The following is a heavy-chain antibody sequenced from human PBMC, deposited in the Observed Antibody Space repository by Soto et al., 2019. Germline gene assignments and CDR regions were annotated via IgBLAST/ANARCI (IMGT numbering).Heavy chain of an antibody. CDR3: ARVWSSSWLGAFDI. J-gene: IGHJ3*02. CDR2: IYSGGST. D-gene: IGHD6-13*01. Sequence: PGGSLRLSCAASGFTVSSNYMSWVRQAPGKGLEGVSVIYSGGSTYYADSVKGRFTISRDNSKNTLYLQMNSLRAEDTAVYYCARVWSSSWLGAFDIWGQGTMVTISS. CDR1: GFTVSSNY. V-gene: IGHV3-53*01.